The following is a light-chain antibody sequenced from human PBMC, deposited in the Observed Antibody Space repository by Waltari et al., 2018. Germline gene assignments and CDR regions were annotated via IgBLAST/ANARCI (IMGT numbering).Light chain of an antibody. CDR1: SSAVGADNF. CDR2: DVS. Sequence: QSVLTQPPSASGSHDTLVTICCTGTSSAVGADNFVSWYQQHPGKAPKLMIYDVSKRPSGVPDRFSGSKSGNTASLTVSGLQAGDEADYYCSSYAGSNNVFGTGTKVTVL. V-gene: IGLV2-8*01. CDR3: SSYAGSNNV. J-gene: IGLJ1*01.